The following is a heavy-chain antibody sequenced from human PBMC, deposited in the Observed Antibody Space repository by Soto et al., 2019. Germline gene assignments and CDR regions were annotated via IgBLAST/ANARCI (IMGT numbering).Heavy chain of an antibody. CDR3: ARLIGTTEKYYFDY. D-gene: IGHD1-1*01. V-gene: IGHV4-61*01. CDR1: GGSVSSGSYY. J-gene: IGHJ4*02. Sequence: PSETLSLTCTVSGGSVSSGSYYWSWIRQPPGKGLEWIGYIYYSGSTNYNPSLKSRVTISVDTSKNQFSLKLSSVTAADTAVYYCARLIGTTEKYYFDYWGQGTLVTVSS. CDR2: IYYSGST.